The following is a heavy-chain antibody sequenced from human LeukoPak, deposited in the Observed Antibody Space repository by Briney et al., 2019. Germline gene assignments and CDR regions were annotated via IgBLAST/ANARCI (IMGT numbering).Heavy chain of an antibody. CDR1: GFTFSSYG. Sequence: GGSLRLSCAASGFTFSSYGMHWVRQAAGKGLEWVAVIWHDGSDKYYADSVKGRFTISRDNSKNTLYLQMNSLRAEDTAVYYCAKDQAPYQWGQGTLVTVSS. J-gene: IGHJ4*02. V-gene: IGHV3-33*06. CDR3: AKDQAPYQ. CDR2: IWHDGSDK. D-gene: IGHD2-2*01.